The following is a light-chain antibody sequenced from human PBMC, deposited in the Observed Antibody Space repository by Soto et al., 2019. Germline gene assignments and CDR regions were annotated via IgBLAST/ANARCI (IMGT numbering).Light chain of an antibody. V-gene: IGKV3-11*01. CDR3: QQRSNWPLIT. CDR2: DAS. CDR1: QSVSKY. J-gene: IGKJ4*01. Sequence: EIVLTQSPATLSLSPGERATLSCRASQSVSKYLAWYQQKPGQAPRLLIHDASNRATGIPARFSGSGSGTDFTLTISSLEPEDFGVYYCQQRSNWPLITFGGGTKVEIK.